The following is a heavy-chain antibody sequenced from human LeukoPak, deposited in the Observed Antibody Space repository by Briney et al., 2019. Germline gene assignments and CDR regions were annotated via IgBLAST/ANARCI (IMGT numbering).Heavy chain of an antibody. J-gene: IGHJ4*02. CDR2: IRYDGNNQ. Sequence: GGSLRLSCAASGFTFSSYGIHWVRQAPGKGLEWVAFIRYDGNNQYYADSVKGRFTISRDNSKNTLYLQMNSLRPEDTAVYYCAKTRLSGYNGALDYWGQGTLVTVSS. D-gene: IGHD5-24*01. CDR1: GFTFSSYG. CDR3: AKTRLSGYNGALDY. V-gene: IGHV3-30*02.